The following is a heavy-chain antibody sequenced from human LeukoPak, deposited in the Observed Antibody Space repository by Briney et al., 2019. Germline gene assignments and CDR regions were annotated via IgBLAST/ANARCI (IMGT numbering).Heavy chain of an antibody. J-gene: IGHJ5*02. CDR3: ARDLFVQQQLSFDP. CDR1: GYIFTDYY. CDR2: INPDSGGT. Sequence: GASVKVSCKASGYIFTDYYLHWVRQAPGQGLEWMGWINPDSGGTKYAQKFQGRVTMTRDTSISTAYMELSRLRFDDTAVYYCARDLFVQQQLSFDPWGQGTLVTVSS. V-gene: IGHV1-2*02. D-gene: IGHD6-13*01.